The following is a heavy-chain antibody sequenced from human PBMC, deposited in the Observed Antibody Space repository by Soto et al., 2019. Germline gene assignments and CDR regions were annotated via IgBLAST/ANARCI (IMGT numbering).Heavy chain of an antibody. Sequence: QVQLVESGGGVVQPGRSLRLSCAVSGFTFSDYGIHWVRQAPGKGLEWVAVISYEGSKTYYADSVKGRFTISRDNSKNTLYLQMASLRPEDTAVYYCAKDHWAAYSGYAIRNDLDVWGQGTTVTVSS. J-gene: IGHJ6*02. D-gene: IGHD5-12*01. CDR1: GFTFSDYG. V-gene: IGHV3-30*18. CDR3: AKDHWAAYSGYAIRNDLDV. CDR2: ISYEGSKT.